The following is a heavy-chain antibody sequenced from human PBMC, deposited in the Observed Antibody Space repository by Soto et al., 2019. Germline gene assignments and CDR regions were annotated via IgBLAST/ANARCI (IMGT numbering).Heavy chain of an antibody. CDR3: AKDSGQLVCYFDL. J-gene: IGHJ2*01. CDR1: GFTFSSYG. Sequence: QVQLVESGGGVVQPGRSLRLSCAASGFTFSSYGMHWVRPAPGKGLEWVAVISYDGSNKYYADSVKGRFTISRDNSKNTLYLKMNSLRAEDTAVYYCAKDSGQLVCYFDLWGRGTLVTVSS. V-gene: IGHV3-30*18. CDR2: ISYDGSNK. D-gene: IGHD6-6*01.